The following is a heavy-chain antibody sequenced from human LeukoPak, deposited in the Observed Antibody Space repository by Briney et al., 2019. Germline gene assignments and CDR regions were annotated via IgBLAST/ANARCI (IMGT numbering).Heavy chain of an antibody. Sequence: GGSLRLSCAASGFTFSSYSMNWVRQAPGKGLEWVSSISSSSSYIYYADSVKGRFTISRDNAKNSLYLQMNSLRAEDTAVYYCARQMGPTVTSPADYWGQGTLVTVSS. J-gene: IGHJ4*02. CDR2: ISSSSSYI. V-gene: IGHV3-21*01. CDR1: GFTFSSYS. D-gene: IGHD4-17*01. CDR3: ARQMGPTVTSPADY.